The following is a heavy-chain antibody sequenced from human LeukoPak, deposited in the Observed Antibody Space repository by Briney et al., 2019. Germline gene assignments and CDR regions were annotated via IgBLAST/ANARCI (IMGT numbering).Heavy chain of an antibody. CDR2: INHSGST. Sequence: KASETLSLTCAVYGGSFSGHYWTWIRQPPGKGLEWIGEINHSGSTNCNPSLKSRVTLLADTSKNQFSLKLSSVTAADTAVYYCARGIRGYYFDYWGQGTLVTVSS. V-gene: IGHV4-34*01. CDR3: ARGIRGYYFDY. J-gene: IGHJ4*02. CDR1: GGSFSGHY.